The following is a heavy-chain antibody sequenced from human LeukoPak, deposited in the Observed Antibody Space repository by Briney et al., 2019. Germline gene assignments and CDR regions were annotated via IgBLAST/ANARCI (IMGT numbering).Heavy chain of an antibody. V-gene: IGHV4-39*01. J-gene: IGHJ4*02. CDR2: IYYSGST. CDR1: GGSISSSSYS. D-gene: IGHD6-13*01. CDR3: ARVDRAISTTGTLTD. Sequence: SETLSLTCTVSGGSISSSSYSWGWIRQPPGKGLEWIGSIYYSGSTYYNPSLKSRVTISVDTSKNQFSLKLSSVTAADTAVYYCARVDRAISTTGTLTDWGQGTLVTVSS.